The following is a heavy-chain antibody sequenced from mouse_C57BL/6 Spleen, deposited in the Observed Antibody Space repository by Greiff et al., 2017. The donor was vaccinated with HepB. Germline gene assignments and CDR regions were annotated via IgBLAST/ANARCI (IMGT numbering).Heavy chain of an antibody. CDR2: IYPSDSET. CDR3: ARGRGYYSGVYAMDY. J-gene: IGHJ4*01. V-gene: IGHV1-61*01. CDR1: GYTFTSYW. D-gene: IGHD2-3*01. Sequence: QVQLQQPGAELVRPGSSMKLSCKASGYTFTSYWMDWVKQRPGQGLEWIGNIYPSDSETHYNQKFKDKATLTVDKSSSTAYMQLSSLTSEDSAVYYCARGRGYYSGVYAMDYWGQGTSVTVSS.